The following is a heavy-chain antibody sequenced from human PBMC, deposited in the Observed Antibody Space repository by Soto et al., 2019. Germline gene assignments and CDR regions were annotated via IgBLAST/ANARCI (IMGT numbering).Heavy chain of an antibody. V-gene: IGHV1-2*02. CDR2: INPNSGGT. Sequence: PSVQVSSKASGYTFTGYYMHWVRQAPGQGVEWMGWINPNSGGTNYTQKFQGRVTMTRDTSISTAYMELSRLRSDDTAVYYCARDLWCSSTSCYFHYYYYYGMDVWGQGTTVTVSS. J-gene: IGHJ6*02. CDR1: GYTFTGYY. CDR3: ARDLWCSSTSCYFHYYYYYGMDV. D-gene: IGHD2-2*01.